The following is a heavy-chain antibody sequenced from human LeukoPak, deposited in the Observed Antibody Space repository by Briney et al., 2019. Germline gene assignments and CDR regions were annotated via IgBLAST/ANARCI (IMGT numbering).Heavy chain of an antibody. D-gene: IGHD6-19*01. V-gene: IGHV1-46*01. CDR1: GYTFTSYY. Sequence: ASVKVSCKASGYTFTSYYMHWVRQAPGQGPEWMGIINTSGGSTSYAHKFQGRVTMTRDTSTSTVYMELSSLRSEDTAVYYCARIAVSGTFDYWGQGTLVTVSS. CDR3: ARIAVSGTFDY. CDR2: INTSGGST. J-gene: IGHJ4*02.